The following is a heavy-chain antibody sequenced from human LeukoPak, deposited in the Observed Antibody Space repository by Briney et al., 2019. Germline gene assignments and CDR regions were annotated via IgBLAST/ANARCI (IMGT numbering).Heavy chain of an antibody. CDR1: GGSISSGDYY. D-gene: IGHD3-16*02. CDR3: ARGRNPYYVWGTYRAYFDY. V-gene: IGHV4-30-4*01. Sequence: PSQTLSLTCTVSGGSISSGDYYWSWIRQPPGKGLEWIGYIYHSGSTYYNPSLTSRVTISVDTSTNQFSLKLTSVTDADTAMYFCARGRNPYYVWGTYRAYFDYWSQGTLVTVSS. J-gene: IGHJ4*02. CDR2: IYHSGST.